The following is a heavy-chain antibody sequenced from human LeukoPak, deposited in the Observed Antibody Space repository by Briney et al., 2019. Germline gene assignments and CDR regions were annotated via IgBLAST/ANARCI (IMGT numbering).Heavy chain of an antibody. J-gene: IGHJ6*02. Sequence: KSSETLSLTCTVSGGSISSYYWSWIRQPPGKGLEWIGYIYYSGSTNYNPSLKSRVTISVDTSKNQFSLKLSSVTAADTAVYYCARDYPPGLYSYGYGNYYYYGMDVWGQGTTVTVSS. CDR2: IYYSGST. CDR1: GGSISSYY. CDR3: ARDYPPGLYSYGYGNYYYYGMDV. V-gene: IGHV4-59*01. D-gene: IGHD5-18*01.